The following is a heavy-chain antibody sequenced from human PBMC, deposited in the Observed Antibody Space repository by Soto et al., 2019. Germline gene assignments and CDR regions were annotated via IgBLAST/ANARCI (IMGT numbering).Heavy chain of an antibody. J-gene: IGHJ3*02. CDR3: VKDSRYYYDSSGYYYWVAFDI. D-gene: IGHD3-22*01. CDR2: ISGSGGST. CDR1: GFTFSSYA. Sequence: PGGSLRLSCAASGFTFSSYAMSWVRQAPGKGLESVSAISGSGGSTYYADSVKGWFTISRDNSKNTLYLQMNSLRAEDTAVYYCVKDSRYYYDSSGYYYWVAFDIWGQGTMVTV. V-gene: IGHV3-23*01.